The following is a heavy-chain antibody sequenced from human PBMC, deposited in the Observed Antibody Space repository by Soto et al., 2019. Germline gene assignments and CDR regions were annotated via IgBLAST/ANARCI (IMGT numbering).Heavy chain of an antibody. CDR1: GCTFSSYS. V-gene: IGHV1-69*13. CDR3: ARGRLTGSSWFVY. Sequence: SVKVSCKASGCTFSSYSISWVRQAPGQGLEWMGGIIPIFGTANYAQKFQGRVTITADESTSTAYMELSSLRSEDTAVYYCARGRLTGSSWFVYWGQGTLVTVSS. J-gene: IGHJ4*02. D-gene: IGHD6-13*01. CDR2: IIPIFGTA.